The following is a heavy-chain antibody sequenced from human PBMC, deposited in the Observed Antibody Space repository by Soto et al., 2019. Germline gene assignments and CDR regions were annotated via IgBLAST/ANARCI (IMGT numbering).Heavy chain of an antibody. CDR2: ISSSGSTI. Sequence: GGSLRLSCAASGFTFSDYYMSWIRQAPGKGLEWVSYISSSGSTIYYADSVKGRFTISRDNAKNSLCLQMNSLRAEDTAVYYCARDTRRGDYYYGMDVWGQGTTVTVSS. J-gene: IGHJ6*02. V-gene: IGHV3-11*01. CDR3: ARDTRRGDYYYGMDV. D-gene: IGHD1-1*01. CDR1: GFTFSDYY.